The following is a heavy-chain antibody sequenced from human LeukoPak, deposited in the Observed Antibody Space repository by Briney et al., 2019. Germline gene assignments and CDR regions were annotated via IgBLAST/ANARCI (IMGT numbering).Heavy chain of an antibody. V-gene: IGHV4-59*13. Sequence: SETLSLTCTVSGVSITTYYWSWIRQPPGKGLEWIGYIYHSGSTNYNPSLKSRVTISVDTSKNEFSLKLTSVTAADTAVYYCAREANYYGSGSYFEGTFDYWGQGSLATVSS. CDR3: AREANYYGSGSYFEGTFDY. CDR2: IYHSGST. J-gene: IGHJ4*02. D-gene: IGHD3-10*01. CDR1: GVSITTYY.